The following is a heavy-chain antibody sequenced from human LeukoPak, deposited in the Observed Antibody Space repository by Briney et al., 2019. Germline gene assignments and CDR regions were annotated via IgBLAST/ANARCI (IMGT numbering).Heavy chain of an antibody. D-gene: IGHD1-26*01. CDR2: ISYDGSNK. J-gene: IGHJ4*01. CDR1: EFTFSHYA. CDR3: ARGLVSGSQRGYFDY. Sequence: GTSLGLSCAASEFTFSHYAMHWVRQAPGKGLEWVAVISYDGSNKYYADSVKGRFTISRDNSKNTLYLQTNSLRTDDTAVYYCARGLVSGSQRGYFDYWGHGALVTVYS. V-gene: IGHV3-30-3*01.